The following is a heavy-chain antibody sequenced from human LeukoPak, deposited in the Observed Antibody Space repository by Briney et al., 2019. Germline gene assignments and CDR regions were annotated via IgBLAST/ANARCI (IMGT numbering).Heavy chain of an antibody. Sequence: ASVTVSCKTSGYTFTDYYMHWVRQAPGQGLEWMGWINPSSGGTNYAQKFQGRVTVTRDTSISTAYMDLSRLRSDDTAVYYCARAGVWDYSDSSGYHNAAFDIWGQGTMVTVSS. CDR1: GYTFTDYY. CDR3: ARAGVWDYSDSSGYHNAAFDI. J-gene: IGHJ3*02. V-gene: IGHV1-2*02. CDR2: INPSSGGT. D-gene: IGHD3-22*01.